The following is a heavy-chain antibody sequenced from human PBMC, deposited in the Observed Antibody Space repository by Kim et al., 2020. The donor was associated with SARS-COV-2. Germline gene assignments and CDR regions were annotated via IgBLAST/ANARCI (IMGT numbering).Heavy chain of an antibody. CDR2: ISYDGSNK. J-gene: IGHJ6*02. Sequence: GGSLRLSCAASGFTFSSYGMHWVRQAPGKGLEWVAVISYDGSNKYYADSVKGQFTISRDNSKNTLYLQMNSLRAEDTAVYYCAKEEFWSGYYYLPVLVGVDYYYYGMDVWGQGTTVTVSS. D-gene: IGHD3-3*01. CDR1: GFTFSSYG. CDR3: AKEEFWSGYYYLPVLVGVDYYYYGMDV. V-gene: IGHV3-30*18.